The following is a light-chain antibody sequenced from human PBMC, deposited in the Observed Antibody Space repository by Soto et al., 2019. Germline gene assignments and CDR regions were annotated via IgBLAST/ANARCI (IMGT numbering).Light chain of an antibody. CDR2: EVT. CDR1: SSDVGAYNF. CDR3: ASLQGANKYA. V-gene: IGLV2-8*01. J-gene: IGLJ1*01. Sequence: QSVLTQPPSASGSPGQSVTISCTGTSSDVGAYNFVSWYQQHPFKAPKLIIYEVTRRPSGVPDRFSGSKSGNTASLTVSGLQAEDEAAYYCASLQGANKYAFGTGTKLTVL.